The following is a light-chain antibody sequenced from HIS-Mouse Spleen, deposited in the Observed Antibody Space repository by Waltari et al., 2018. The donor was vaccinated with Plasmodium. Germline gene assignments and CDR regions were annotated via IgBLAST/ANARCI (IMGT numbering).Light chain of an antibody. V-gene: IGKV3-15*01. CDR3: QQYNNWSFT. CDR2: GAS. CDR1: QSVSSN. Sequence: EIVMTKSLATLSVSPGERAPLSCRASQSVSSNLAWYQQKPGQAPRLLIYGASTRATGIPARFSGSGSGTEFTLTISSLQSEDFAVYYCQQYNNWSFTFGPGTKVDIK. J-gene: IGKJ3*01.